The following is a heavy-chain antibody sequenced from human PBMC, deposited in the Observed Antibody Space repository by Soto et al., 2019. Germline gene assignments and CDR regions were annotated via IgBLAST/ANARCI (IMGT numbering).Heavy chain of an antibody. CDR3: AKDHLPYTVTTPGS. J-gene: IGHJ5*02. Sequence: QVQVVESGGGVVQPGRSLRLSCAASGFTFSTYGMHWVRQAPGKGLEWVAVISYDGSNKYYADSVKGRFTISRDNSKNTLYLQMYSLRAEDTAVFYCAKDHLPYTVTTPGSWGQGTLVTVSS. V-gene: IGHV3-30*18. CDR1: GFTFSTYG. CDR2: ISYDGSNK. D-gene: IGHD4-17*01.